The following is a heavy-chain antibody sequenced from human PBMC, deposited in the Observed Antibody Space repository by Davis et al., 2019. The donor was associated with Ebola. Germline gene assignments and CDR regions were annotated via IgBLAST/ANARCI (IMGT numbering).Heavy chain of an antibody. CDR2: ISGAGYNT. D-gene: IGHD6-19*01. CDR1: GFTFSSYA. V-gene: IGHV3-23*01. CDR3: ATCGFCVSSSGIDY. Sequence: PGGSLRLSCAASGFTFSSYAMNWVRQGPGQGLEWVSGISGAGYNTYHADSVKGRFTISRDNSKNTLYLQMNSLSADDTAVYYCATCGFCVSSSGIDYRGQGTLVTVSA. J-gene: IGHJ4*02.